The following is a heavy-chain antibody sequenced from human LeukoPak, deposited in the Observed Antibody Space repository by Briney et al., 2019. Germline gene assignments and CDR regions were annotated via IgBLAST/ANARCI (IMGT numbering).Heavy chain of an antibody. D-gene: IGHD3-9*01. V-gene: IGHV4-38-2*02. CDR3: ARVNGYDILTGPPLGAFDI. Sequence: SETLSLTCTVSGYSISSGYYWGWIRQPPGKGLEWIGRIYTSGSTNYNPSLKSRVTMSVDTSKNQFSLKLSSVTAADTAVYYCARVNGYDILTGPPLGAFDIWGQGTMVTVSS. CDR2: IYTSGST. J-gene: IGHJ3*02. CDR1: GYSISSGYY.